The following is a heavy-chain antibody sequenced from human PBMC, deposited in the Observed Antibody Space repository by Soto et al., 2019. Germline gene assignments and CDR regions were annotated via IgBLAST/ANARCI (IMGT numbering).Heavy chain of an antibody. V-gene: IGHV3-48*02. CDR3: ARDGWDDFWSGYHRFLSYYYYGMDV. D-gene: IGHD3-3*01. CDR1: GFTFSSYS. Sequence: GGSLRLSCAASGFTFSSYSMNWVRQAPGKGLEWVSYISSSSSTIYYADSVKGRFIISRDNAKNSLYLRMNSLRDEDTAVYYCARDGWDDFWSGYHRFLSYYYYGMDVWGQGTTVTVSS. CDR2: ISSSSSTI. J-gene: IGHJ6*02.